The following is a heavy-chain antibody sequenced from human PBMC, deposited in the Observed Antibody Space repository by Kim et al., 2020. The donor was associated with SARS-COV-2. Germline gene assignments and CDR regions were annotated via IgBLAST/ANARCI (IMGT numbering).Heavy chain of an antibody. V-gene: IGHV1-24*01. CDR3: ATDLSGIAAAGLSDY. J-gene: IGHJ4*02. CDR2: FDPEDGET. Sequence: ASVKVSCKVSGYTLTELSMHWVRQAPGKGLEWMGGFDPEDGETIYAQKFQGRVTMTEDTSTDTAYMELSSLRSEDTAVYYCATDLSGIAAAGLSDYWGQGTLVTVSS. CDR1: GYTLTELS. D-gene: IGHD6-13*01.